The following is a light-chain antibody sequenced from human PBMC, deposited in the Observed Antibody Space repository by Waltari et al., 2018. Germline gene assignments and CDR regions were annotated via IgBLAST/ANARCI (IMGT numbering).Light chain of an antibody. CDR2: EDD. CDR1: SGSIASNY. V-gene: IGLV6-57*01. J-gene: IGLJ3*02. Sequence: NLMLTQPHSVSESPGNTVTISSTRSSGSIASNYVQWYPQRPGSSPTIVIQEDDQRPSVVPVRSSGSIDNSANSAALSIAGLKTEDEADYYCQSYDSPNHWVFGGGTKLTVL. CDR3: QSYDSPNHWV.